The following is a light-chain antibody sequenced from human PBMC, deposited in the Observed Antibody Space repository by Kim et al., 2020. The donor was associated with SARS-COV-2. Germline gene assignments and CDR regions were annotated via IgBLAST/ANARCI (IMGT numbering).Light chain of an antibody. CDR1: TGAVTSGHY. Sequence: QAVVTQEPSLTVSPGETVTLTCGSSTGAVTSGHYPYWFQQKPGQAPRTLIYHTTNRHSCTPARFSGSLLGGKAALTLSGAQPEDEAEYYCLLFYSGAGIFGGGTQLTVL. CDR2: HTT. CDR3: LLFYSGAGI. J-gene: IGLJ2*01. V-gene: IGLV7-46*01.